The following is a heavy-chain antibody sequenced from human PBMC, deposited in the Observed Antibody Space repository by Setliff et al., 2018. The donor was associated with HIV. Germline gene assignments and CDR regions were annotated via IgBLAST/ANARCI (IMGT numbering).Heavy chain of an antibody. D-gene: IGHD3-10*01. J-gene: IGHJ4*02. CDR3: ARGLGRGSGTYYNPPGY. V-gene: IGHV4-34*01. CDR2: INHSGNT. CDR1: GGSFSGYY. Sequence: TETLSLTCAFNGGSFSGYYWMWIRQSPGEGLEWIGEINHSGNTNYNPSLKSRVTMSGDTSKNQFSLNLTSVTAADTAVYFCARGLGRGSGTYYNPPGYWGPGTLVTVSS.